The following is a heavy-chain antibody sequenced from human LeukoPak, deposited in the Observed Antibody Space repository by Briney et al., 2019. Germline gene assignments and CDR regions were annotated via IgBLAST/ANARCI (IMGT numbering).Heavy chain of an antibody. V-gene: IGHV4-4*07. CDR1: GGSISSYY. D-gene: IGHD3-10*01. CDR2: IYTSGT. J-gene: IGHJ4*02. CDR3: ARGVPYYYGSGSLTFDY. Sequence: PSETLSLTCTVSGGSISSYYWSWIRQPAGKGLEWIGRIYTSGTNYNPSLKSRVTMSVDTSKNQFSLKLSSVTAADTAVYYCARGVPYYYGSGSLTFDYWGQGTLVTVSS.